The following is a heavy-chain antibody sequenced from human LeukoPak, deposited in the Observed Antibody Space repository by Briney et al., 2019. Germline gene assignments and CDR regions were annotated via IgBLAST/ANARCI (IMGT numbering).Heavy chain of an antibody. CDR2: IYTSGST. D-gene: IGHD3-22*01. J-gene: IGHJ4*02. Sequence: SETLSLTCTVSGGSISSYYWSWIRQPAGKGLGWIGRIYTSGSTNYNPSLKSRVTMSVDTSKNQFSLKLSSVTAADTAVYYCARDRYYYDSVGYYTLDYWGQGTLVTVSS. CDR1: GGSISSYY. CDR3: ARDRYYYDSVGYYTLDY. V-gene: IGHV4-4*07.